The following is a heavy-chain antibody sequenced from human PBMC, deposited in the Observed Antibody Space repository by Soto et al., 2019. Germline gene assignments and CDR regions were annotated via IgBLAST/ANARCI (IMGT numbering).Heavy chain of an antibody. D-gene: IGHD3-9*01. CDR3: ASQTYYDILTGYSYFDY. Sequence: SETLSLTCTVSGGSISSYHWSWIRQPPGKGLEWIGYIYHSGSTNYNPSLKSRVTISVDTSKNQFSLKLSSVTAADTAVYYCASQTYYDILTGYSYFDYWGQGTLVTVSS. CDR1: GGSISSYH. V-gene: IGHV4-59*08. J-gene: IGHJ4*02. CDR2: IYHSGST.